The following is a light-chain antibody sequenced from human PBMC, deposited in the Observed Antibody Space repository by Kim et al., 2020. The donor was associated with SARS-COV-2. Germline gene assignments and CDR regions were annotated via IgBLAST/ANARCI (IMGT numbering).Light chain of an antibody. CDR3: QQRRSWPLT. Sequence: SLSTGERATLSCRASQSVSSYLAWYQQKPGQPPRLLIFDTSNRATGIPARFSGSGSGTDFTLTISSLESEDFAVYYCQQRRSWPLTCGGGTKLEI. V-gene: IGKV3-11*01. CDR1: QSVSSY. J-gene: IGKJ4*01. CDR2: DTS.